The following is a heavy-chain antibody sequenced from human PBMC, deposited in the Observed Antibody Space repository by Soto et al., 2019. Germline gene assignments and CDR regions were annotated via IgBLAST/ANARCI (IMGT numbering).Heavy chain of an antibody. Sequence: EVQLVESGGGLVQPGGSLRLSCAASGFTFSSYEMNWVRQAPGKGLEWVSYISSSGSTIYYADSVKGRFTISRDNAKNSLYLQMNSLRAEDTAVYYCARGGGRGYSRYDPGYYYYGMDVWGQGTTVTVSS. J-gene: IGHJ6*02. D-gene: IGHD5-12*01. CDR3: ARGGGRGYSRYDPGYYYYGMDV. CDR1: GFTFSSYE. CDR2: ISSSGSTI. V-gene: IGHV3-48*03.